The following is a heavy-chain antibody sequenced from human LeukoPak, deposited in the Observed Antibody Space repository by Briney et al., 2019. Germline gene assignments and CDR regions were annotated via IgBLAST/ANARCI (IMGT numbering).Heavy chain of an antibody. Sequence: PGGSLRLSCAGSGFTFSSYPMSWVRQAPAKGLQWVSAISGGGGSAYYADSVKGRFTISRDKSKGTLYLQMHSLRAEDTAIYYCAARPLMPPRFDYWGQGTLVTVS. V-gene: IGHV3-23*01. J-gene: IGHJ4*02. CDR1: GFTFSSYP. CDR3: AARPLMPPRFDY. D-gene: IGHD2-2*01. CDR2: ISGGGGSA.